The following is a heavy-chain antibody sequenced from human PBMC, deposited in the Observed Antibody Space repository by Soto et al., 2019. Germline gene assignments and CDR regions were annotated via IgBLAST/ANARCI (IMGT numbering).Heavy chain of an antibody. J-gene: IGHJ4*02. CDR3: ARGQEGVVATH. CDR2: IKDGGYT. D-gene: IGHD5-12*01. V-gene: IGHV4-34*01. CDR1: GGSLSGYY. Sequence: QVQLQQWGAGLLKPSETLSLNCAVNGGSLSGYYWSWIRQPPGKGLEWIGEIKDGGYTNYSPSLKSPATISSDRSNSQFSLRLNSVTAADTGVYYCARGQEGVVATHWDQGALVTVSS.